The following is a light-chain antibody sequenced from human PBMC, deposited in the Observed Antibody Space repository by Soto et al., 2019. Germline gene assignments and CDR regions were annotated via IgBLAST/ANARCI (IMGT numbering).Light chain of an antibody. V-gene: IGKV1-39*01. CDR3: QQSYSRPRT. CDR2: TKS. J-gene: IGKJ1*01. Sequence: DLQMTQSPSSLSGSVGDRVTITRWSSQSISTYLNWYQQKTGKDNNIIIYTKSNLESGVTSRLSGSGSGTDFTLKINSLQPEEVATYVCQQSYSRPRTFGQWNKVDIK. CDR1: QSISTY.